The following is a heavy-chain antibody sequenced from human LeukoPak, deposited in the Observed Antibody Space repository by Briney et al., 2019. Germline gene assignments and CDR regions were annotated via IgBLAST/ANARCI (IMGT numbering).Heavy chain of an antibody. CDR3: AKDSSGSYRYWYFDL. CDR2: ISWNSGSI. J-gene: IGHJ2*01. V-gene: IGHV3-9*02. D-gene: IGHD1-26*01. Sequence: GGSLRLSCAASGFTSDDYAMHWVRQAPGKGLEWVSGISWNSGSIGYADSVKGRFTISRDNAKNSLYLQMNSLRAEDMALYYCAKDSSGSYRYWYFDLWGRGTLVTVSS. CDR1: GFTSDDYA.